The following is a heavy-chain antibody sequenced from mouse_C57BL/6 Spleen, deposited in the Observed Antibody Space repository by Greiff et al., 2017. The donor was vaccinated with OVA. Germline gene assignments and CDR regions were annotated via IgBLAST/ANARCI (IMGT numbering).Heavy chain of an antibody. V-gene: IGHV5-17*01. CDR1: GFTFSDYG. Sequence: EVHLVESGGGLVKPGGSLKLSCAASGFTFSDYGMHWVRQAPEKGLEWVAYISSGSSTIYYADTVKGRFTISRDNAKNTLFLQMTSLRSEDTAMYYCAILRYYAMDYWGQGTSVTVSS. D-gene: IGHD1-1*01. J-gene: IGHJ4*01. CDR3: AILRYYAMDY. CDR2: ISSGSSTI.